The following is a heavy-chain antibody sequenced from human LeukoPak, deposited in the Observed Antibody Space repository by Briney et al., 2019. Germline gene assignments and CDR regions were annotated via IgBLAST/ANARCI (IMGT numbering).Heavy chain of an antibody. CDR3: ARDKIVGATHFDY. CDR2: IRQDGGEK. Sequence: GGSLRLSCVGSGFTFSTYWMSWVRQAPGKGLGWVANIRQDGGEKYYVDSVKGRFSISRDDARNSLYLQMNRLTAEDTAVYYCARDKIVGATHFDYWGQGTLVTVS. J-gene: IGHJ4*02. V-gene: IGHV3-7*01. CDR1: GFTFSTYW. D-gene: IGHD1-26*01.